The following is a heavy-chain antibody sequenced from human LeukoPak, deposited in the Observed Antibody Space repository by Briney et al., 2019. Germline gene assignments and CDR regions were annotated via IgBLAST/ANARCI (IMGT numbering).Heavy chain of an antibody. CDR2: FKSKTDET. CDR1: GFTFNNYV. CDR3: AVEMTTDFDH. Sequence: PGGSLRLPCSASGFTFNNYVLHWVRQAPGKGLEYVLGFKSKTDETFYSEYVKGRFTVSRDKSENTLYHQMNSLRIDDTAVYYCAVEMTTDFDHWGQGTLVTVSS. J-gene: IGHJ4*02. V-gene: IGHV3-64D*06. D-gene: IGHD5-24*01.